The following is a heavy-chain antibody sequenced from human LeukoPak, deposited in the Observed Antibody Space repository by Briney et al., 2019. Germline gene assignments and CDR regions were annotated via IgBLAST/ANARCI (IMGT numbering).Heavy chain of an antibody. CDR3: ARGSRGSGSGWSSFDY. CDR2: IIPIFGTA. V-gene: IGHV1-69*01. J-gene: IGHJ4*02. Sequence: SVKVSCKASGGAFSSYAISWVRQAPGQGLEWMGGIIPIFGTANYAQKFQGRVTITADESTSTAYMELSSLRSEDTAVYYCARGSRGSGSGWSSFDYWGQGTLVTVSS. CDR1: GGAFSSYA. D-gene: IGHD6-19*01.